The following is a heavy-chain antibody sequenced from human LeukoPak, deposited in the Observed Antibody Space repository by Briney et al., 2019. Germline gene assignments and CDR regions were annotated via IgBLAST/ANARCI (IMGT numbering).Heavy chain of an antibody. CDR2: IYSSGST. V-gene: IGHV4-59*08. CDR3: ARHFGARTVTGLFDY. CDR1: GGSISSYY. Sequence: PSETLSLTCTLSGGSISSYYWSWIRQPPGKGLEWIGYIYSSGSTNYNPSLKSRVTMSVDASKNQFSLKLSSVTAADTAVYYCARHFGARTVTGLFDYWDQGTLVTVSS. D-gene: IGHD4-17*01. J-gene: IGHJ4*02.